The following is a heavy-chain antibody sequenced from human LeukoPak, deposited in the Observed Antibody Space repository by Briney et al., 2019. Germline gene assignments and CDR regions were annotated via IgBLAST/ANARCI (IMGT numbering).Heavy chain of an antibody. Sequence: GGSLRLSCAASGITVSTNYMSWVRQAPGKGLEWVSIIYSGGATFYADSVKGRFTISRENSKNTLWLQMNSLRAEDTAVYYCARLHYDVLTGPFDYWGQETLVTVSS. CDR1: GITVSTNY. CDR2: IYSGGAT. J-gene: IGHJ4*02. D-gene: IGHD3-9*01. V-gene: IGHV3-66*04. CDR3: ARLHYDVLTGPFDY.